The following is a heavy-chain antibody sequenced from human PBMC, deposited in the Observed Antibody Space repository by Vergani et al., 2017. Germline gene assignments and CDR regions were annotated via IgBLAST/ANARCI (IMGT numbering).Heavy chain of an antibody. V-gene: IGHV1-69-2*01. CDR3: ATGSSSPTGYYYYGMDV. J-gene: IGHJ6*02. Sequence: EVQLVQSGAEVKKPGATVKISCKVSGYTFTDYYMHWVQQAPGKGLEWMGLVDPEDGETIYAEKFQGRVTITADTSTDTAYMELSNLRSEDTAVYYCATGSSSPTGYYYYGMDVWGQGTTVTVSS. D-gene: IGHD6-13*01. CDR1: GYTFTDYY. CDR2: VDPEDGET.